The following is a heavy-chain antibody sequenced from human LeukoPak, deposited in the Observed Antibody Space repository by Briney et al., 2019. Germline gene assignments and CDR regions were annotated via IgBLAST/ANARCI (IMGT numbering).Heavy chain of an antibody. Sequence: GESLKISCKGSGYSFTSYWIGWVRQMPGKGLEWMGIIYPGDSDTRYSPSFQGQVTISADKSISTAYLQWSSLKASDTAMYHCARLYDSSGYYNWFDPWGQGTLVTVSS. J-gene: IGHJ5*02. D-gene: IGHD3-22*01. V-gene: IGHV5-51*01. CDR1: GYSFTSYW. CDR3: ARLYDSSGYYNWFDP. CDR2: IYPGDSDT.